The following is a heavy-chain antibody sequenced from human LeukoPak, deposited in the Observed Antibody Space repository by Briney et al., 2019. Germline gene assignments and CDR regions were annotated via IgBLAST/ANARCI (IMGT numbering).Heavy chain of an antibody. D-gene: IGHD6-13*01. CDR2: INSDGSST. CDR1: GFTFSSYW. V-gene: IGHV3-74*01. Sequence: GGSLRLSCVASGFTFSSYWMHWVRQAPGKGLVWVSRINSDGSSTSYADSVKGRFTISRDNAKNTLYLQMNSLRAEDTAVYYCARDRAAAAGRRFWYFDLWGRGTLVTVSS. J-gene: IGHJ2*01. CDR3: ARDRAAAAGRRFWYFDL.